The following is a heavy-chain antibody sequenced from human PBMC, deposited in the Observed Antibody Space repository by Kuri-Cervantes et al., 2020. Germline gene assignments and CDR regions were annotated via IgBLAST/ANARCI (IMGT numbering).Heavy chain of an antibody. CDR2: IYYSGST. D-gene: IGHD3-10*01. Sequence: ESLKISCAVYGGSLSSYYWSWIRQPPGKGLEWIGYIYYSGSTYYNPSLKSRVTISVDTSKNQFSLKLSSVTAADTAVYYCARDRAWYGSGSFFDIWGQGTMVTVSS. CDR3: ARDRAWYGSGSFFDI. V-gene: IGHV4-59*12. CDR1: GGSLSSYY. J-gene: IGHJ3*02.